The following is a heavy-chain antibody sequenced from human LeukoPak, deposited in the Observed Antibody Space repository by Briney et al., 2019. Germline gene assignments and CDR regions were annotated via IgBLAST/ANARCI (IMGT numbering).Heavy chain of an antibody. CDR3: TTDERPYYDILTGYYSDY. J-gene: IGHJ4*02. Sequence: GGSLRLSCAASGFTFSNAWMSWVRQAPGKGLEWVGRIKSKTDGGTTDYAAPVKGRFTISRDGSKNTLYLQMNSLKTEDTAVYYCTTDERPYYDILTGYYSDYWGQGTLVTFSS. CDR1: GFTFSNAW. D-gene: IGHD3-9*01. V-gene: IGHV3-15*01. CDR2: IKSKTDGGTT.